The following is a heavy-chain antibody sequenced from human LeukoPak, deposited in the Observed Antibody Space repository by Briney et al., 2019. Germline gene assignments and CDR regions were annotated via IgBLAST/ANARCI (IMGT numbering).Heavy chain of an antibody. CDR3: ATASYGSGSYYNRCWFDP. Sequence: GASVKVSCKVSGYTLTELSMHWVRQAPGKGLEWMGGFDPEDGETIYAQKFQARVTMTEDTSTDTAYMELSSLRSEDTAVYYCATASYGSGSYYNRCWFDPWGQGTLVTVSS. V-gene: IGHV1-24*01. CDR2: FDPEDGET. CDR1: GYTLTELS. D-gene: IGHD3-10*01. J-gene: IGHJ5*02.